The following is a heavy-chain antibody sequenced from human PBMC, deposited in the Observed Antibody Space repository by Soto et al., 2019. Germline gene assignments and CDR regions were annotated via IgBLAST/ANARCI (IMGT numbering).Heavy chain of an antibody. D-gene: IGHD2-15*01. CDR2: IRSKAYGGTT. CDR3: TGYCSGGSCSPVDY. CDR1: GFTFGDYA. Sequence: GGSLRLSCTASGFTFGDYAMSWFRQAPGKGLEWVGFIRSKAYGGTTEYAASVKGRFTISRDDSKSIAYLQMNSLKTEDTAVYYCTGYCSGGSCSPVDYWGQGTLVTVSS. J-gene: IGHJ4*02. V-gene: IGHV3-49*03.